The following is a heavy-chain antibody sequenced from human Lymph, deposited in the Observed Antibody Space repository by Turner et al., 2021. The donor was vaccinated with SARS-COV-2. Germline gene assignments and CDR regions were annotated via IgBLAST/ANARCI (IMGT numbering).Heavy chain of an antibody. CDR1: GFTFSSYA. Sequence: EVQLLASGVGVVQPGGSLRLSCAASGFTFSSYAMSWVRHAPGKGLKWVSAISGSGGSTYYADSVKGRFTISRDNSKNTLYLKMNSLRAEDTAVYYCAKEGDTAMVNFDYWGQGTLVTVSS. J-gene: IGHJ4*02. D-gene: IGHD5-18*01. V-gene: IGHV3-23*01. CDR2: ISGSGGST. CDR3: AKEGDTAMVNFDY.